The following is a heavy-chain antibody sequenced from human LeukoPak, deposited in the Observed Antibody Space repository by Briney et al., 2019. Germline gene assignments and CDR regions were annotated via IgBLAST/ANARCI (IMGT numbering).Heavy chain of an antibody. J-gene: IGHJ4*02. V-gene: IGHV3-74*01. Sequence: GGSLRLSCAASGFTFSRYWMHWVRQAPGKGLVWVSRINSDGSSTSYADSVKGRFTISRDNAKNALYLQMNSLRAEDTAVYYCTRGDSYGYVYWGQGTLVTVSS. D-gene: IGHD5-18*01. CDR1: GFTFSRYW. CDR3: TRGDSYGYVY. CDR2: INSDGSST.